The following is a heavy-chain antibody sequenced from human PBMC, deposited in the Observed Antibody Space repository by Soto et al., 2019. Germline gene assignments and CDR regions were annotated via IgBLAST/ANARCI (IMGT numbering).Heavy chain of an antibody. V-gene: IGHV1-69*01. J-gene: IGHJ4*02. Sequence: QVQLVQSGAEVKKPGSSVKVSCKASGGTFSSYAISWVRQAPGQGLEWMGGIIPVFGTATYAQKFQGRVTITADESTSTAYMELSSLRSEDMAVYYCARGTSDMTTFDYWGQGTLVTVSS. CDR3: ARGTSDMTTFDY. CDR2: IIPVFGTA. CDR1: GGTFSSYA. D-gene: IGHD4-17*01.